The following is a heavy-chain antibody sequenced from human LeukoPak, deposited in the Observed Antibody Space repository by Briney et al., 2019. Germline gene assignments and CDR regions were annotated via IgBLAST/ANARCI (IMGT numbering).Heavy chain of an antibody. V-gene: IGHV3-7*01. D-gene: IGHD3-3*01. J-gene: IGHJ4*02. Sequence: GGSLRLSCAASGLTFTNYWMSWVRQAPGKGLELVANIKQDRSEKYYVDSVKGRFTIYRDNAKNSLYLQMNSLRAEDTAVYYCARLREIPVFGVVTKSTSYFDYWGQGTLVTVSS. CDR3: ARLREIPVFGVVTKSTSYFDY. CDR1: GLTFTNYW. CDR2: IKQDRSEK.